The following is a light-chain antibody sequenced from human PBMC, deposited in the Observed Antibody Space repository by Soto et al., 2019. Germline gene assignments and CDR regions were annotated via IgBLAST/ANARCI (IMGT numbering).Light chain of an antibody. CDR3: QQCYSTPT. J-gene: IGKJ1*01. CDR2: STS. CDR1: QSITNY. V-gene: IGKV1-39*01. Sequence: DIQMTQSPSSLSASVGDRATITCRASQSITNYLNWYQHKPGKVPKLLIYSTSTLQSGVPLRFSGSGSGTDFTITMSGLQPEHFATYYCQQCYSTPTFGQGTKVEI.